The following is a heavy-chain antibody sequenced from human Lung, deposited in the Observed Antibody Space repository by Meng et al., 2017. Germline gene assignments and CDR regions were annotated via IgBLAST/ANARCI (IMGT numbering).Heavy chain of an antibody. V-gene: IGHV3-21*01. J-gene: IGHJ4*02. D-gene: IGHD4-17*01. Sequence: GESLKISCAASGFIFSSYSLNLVRQAPGKGLEWVSSISSSSTYIYYADSVKGRFTISRDNAKNSLSLQMNSLRAEDTAVYYCARESSVTTYGIDYWGQGTLVTVSS. CDR3: ARESSVTTYGIDY. CDR2: ISSSSTYI. CDR1: GFIFSSYS.